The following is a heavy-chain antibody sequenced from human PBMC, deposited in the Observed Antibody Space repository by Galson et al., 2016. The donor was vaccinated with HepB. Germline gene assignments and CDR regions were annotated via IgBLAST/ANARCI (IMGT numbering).Heavy chain of an antibody. V-gene: IGHV3-23*01. CDR3: ARVVADTAYFYYGMDV. J-gene: IGHJ6*02. CDR2: IGSNAGKT. Sequence: SLRLSCAASGFTFSSSAMSWVRQAPGKGLEWVSAIGSNAGKTYYTDSVKGRFTVSRDNSKNTLFLKMKSLRADDTAVYYCARVVADTAYFYYGMDVWGQGTTVTVSS. D-gene: IGHD6-19*01. CDR1: GFTFSSSA.